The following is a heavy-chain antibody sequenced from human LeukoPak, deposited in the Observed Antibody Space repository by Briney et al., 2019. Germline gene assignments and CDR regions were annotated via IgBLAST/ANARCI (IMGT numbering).Heavy chain of an antibody. Sequence: ASVKVSCKASGYTFTGYYMHWVRQAPGQGLEWMGWINPNSGGTNYAQKFQGRVTMTRDKSTSTVYMELRSLRSEDTAVYYCARVHARDYYYYYYMDVWGKGTTVTVSS. V-gene: IGHV1-2*02. J-gene: IGHJ6*03. CDR2: INPNSGGT. CDR1: GYTFTGYY. CDR3: ARVHARDYYYYYYMDV.